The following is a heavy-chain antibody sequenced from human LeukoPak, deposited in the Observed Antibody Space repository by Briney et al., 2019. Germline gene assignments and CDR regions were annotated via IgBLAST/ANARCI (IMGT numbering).Heavy chain of an antibody. V-gene: IGHV4-39*07. D-gene: IGHD3-10*01. Sequence: SETLSLTCTVSGGSISSSSYYWGWIRQPPGKGLVWIGSIYYSGSTYYNPSLKSRVTISVDTSKNQFSLKLSSVTAADTAVYYCARERVLLWFGELLDYYYVDVWGKGTTVTISS. CDR1: GGSISSSSYY. J-gene: IGHJ6*03. CDR3: ARERVLLWFGELLDYYYVDV. CDR2: IYYSGST.